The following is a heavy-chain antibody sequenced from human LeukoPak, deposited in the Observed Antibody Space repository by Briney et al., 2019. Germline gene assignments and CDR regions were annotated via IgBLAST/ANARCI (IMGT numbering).Heavy chain of an antibody. D-gene: IGHD2-2*01. CDR1: GGTFSSYA. CDR3: ARDPRPSYCSSTSCYATNWFDP. J-gene: IGHJ5*02. V-gene: IGHV1-69*01. CDR2: IIPIFGTA. Sequence: SVKVSRKASGGTFSSYAISWVRQAPGQGLEWMGGIIPIFGTANYAQKFQGRVTITADESTSTAYMELSSLRSEDTAVYYCARDPRPSYCSSTSCYATNWFDPWGQGTLVTVSS.